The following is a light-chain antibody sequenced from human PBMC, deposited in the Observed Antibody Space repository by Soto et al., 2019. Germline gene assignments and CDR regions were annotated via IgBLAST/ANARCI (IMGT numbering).Light chain of an antibody. Sequence: QSVLTQPPSASGSPGQSVTISCTGTKSDIGVYDFVSWYQHHPGKAPRLIIYEVVQRPSGVPDRFSGSKSGNTASLTVSGLQAADEADYFCKSYAGSNTYVFGRGTKVTGL. V-gene: IGLV2-8*01. CDR2: EVV. CDR3: KSYAGSNTYV. CDR1: KSDIGVYDF. J-gene: IGLJ1*01.